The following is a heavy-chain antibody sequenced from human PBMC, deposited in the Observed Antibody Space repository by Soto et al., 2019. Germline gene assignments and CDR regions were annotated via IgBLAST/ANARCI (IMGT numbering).Heavy chain of an antibody. CDR3: ARQGRYGDYSLDY. V-gene: IGHV4-59*08. Sequence: SETLSLTCSFSGDSVTSHYLTWIRQSPEKGLEWIGYMHYTGFSHYNPSLKSRVTISVDTSKNQFSLKLSSVTAADTAVYYCARQGRYGDYSLDYWGQGTLVTVSS. CDR1: GDSVTSHY. CDR2: MHYTGFS. D-gene: IGHD4-17*01. J-gene: IGHJ4*02.